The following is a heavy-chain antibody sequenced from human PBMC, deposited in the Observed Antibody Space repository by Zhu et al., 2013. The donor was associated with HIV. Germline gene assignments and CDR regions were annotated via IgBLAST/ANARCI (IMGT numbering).Heavy chain of an antibody. D-gene: IGHD5-18*01. CDR3: ARGVLQEDRIQLWTLDY. V-gene: IGHV1-69*01. CDR1: GGTFSSYA. J-gene: IGHJ4*02. Sequence: QVQLVQSGAEVKKPGSSVKVSCKASGGTFSSYAISWVRQAPGQGLEWMGGIIPIFGTANYAQKFQGRVTITADESTSTAYMELSSLRSEDTAVYYCARGVLQEDRIQLWTLDYWGQGTLVTVSS. CDR2: IIPIFGTA.